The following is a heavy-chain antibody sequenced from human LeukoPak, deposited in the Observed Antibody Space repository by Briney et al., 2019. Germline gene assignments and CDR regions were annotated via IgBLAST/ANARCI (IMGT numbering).Heavy chain of an antibody. Sequence: PGGSLRLSCAASGFTFSSYSMNWVRQAPGKGLEWVSYISSSSSTIYYADSVKGQFTISRDNAKNSLYLQMNSLRAEDTAVYYCARTRGVGATRDFDYWGQGTLVTVSS. V-gene: IGHV3-48*01. CDR2: ISSSSSTI. CDR1: GFTFSSYS. J-gene: IGHJ4*02. CDR3: ARTRGVGATRDFDY. D-gene: IGHD1-26*01.